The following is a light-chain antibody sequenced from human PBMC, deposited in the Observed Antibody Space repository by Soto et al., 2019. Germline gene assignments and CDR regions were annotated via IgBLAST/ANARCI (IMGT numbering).Light chain of an antibody. CDR1: NSNIGSNV. CDR2: YND. V-gene: IGLV1-36*01. CDR3: AAWDDSLYRPV. Sequence: QSVLAQPPSVSNAPRQRVTISCSGSNSNIGSNVVNCYQHLPGKAPKLLIYYNDRLSSGVSARFSGSKSGTSASLSISRLQSEDEADYLCAAWDDSLYRPVLGTAKKVTV. J-gene: IGLJ1*01.